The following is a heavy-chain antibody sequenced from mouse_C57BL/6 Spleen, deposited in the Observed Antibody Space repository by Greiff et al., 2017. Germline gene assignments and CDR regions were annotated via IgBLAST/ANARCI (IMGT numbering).Heavy chain of an antibody. Sequence: QVQLQQSGAELVKPGASVKLSCKASGYTFTSYWMHWVKQRPGQGLEWIGMIHPNSGSTNYNEKFKSKATLTVDKSSSTAYMQLSSLTSEDSAVYYCASRGNYETWFAYWGQGTLVTVSA. V-gene: IGHV1-64*01. CDR3: ASRGNYETWFAY. CDR1: GYTFTSYW. CDR2: IHPNSGST. J-gene: IGHJ3*01. D-gene: IGHD2-3*01.